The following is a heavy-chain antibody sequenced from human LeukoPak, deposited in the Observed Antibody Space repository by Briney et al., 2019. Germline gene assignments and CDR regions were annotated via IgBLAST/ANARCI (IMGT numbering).Heavy chain of an antibody. Sequence: SETLSLTCSVSGGSVNSGSYYWSWIRQPPGKGLEWIGYIYYNGIANYNPSLKSRVTISLDTSKSQFSLRLTSVTAADTAVYYCARAPIPYDRSRTDYRFDPWGQGTLVTVAS. CDR1: GGSVNSGSYY. J-gene: IGHJ5*02. D-gene: IGHD3-16*01. V-gene: IGHV4-61*01. CDR3: ARAPIPYDRSRTDYRFDP. CDR2: IYYNGIA.